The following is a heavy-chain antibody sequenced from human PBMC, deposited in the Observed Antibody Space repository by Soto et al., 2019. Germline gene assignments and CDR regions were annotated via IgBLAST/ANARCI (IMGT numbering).Heavy chain of an antibody. Sequence: QVQLQESGPGLVKPSQTLSLTCTVSGDSISRGYYWTWLRQHPGKGLQWIGYISYSGSSYYNPSLKSRVSISADTSKNQFSLRLTSMTAADTAVYYCARAAPTVAVDYWGRGSLVTVSS. CDR1: GDSISRGYY. CDR3: ARAAPTVAVDY. J-gene: IGHJ4*02. D-gene: IGHD1-26*01. V-gene: IGHV4-31*03. CDR2: ISYSGSS.